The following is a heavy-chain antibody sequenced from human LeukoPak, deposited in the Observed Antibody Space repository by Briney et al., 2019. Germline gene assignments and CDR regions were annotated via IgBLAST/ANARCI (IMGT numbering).Heavy chain of an antibody. CDR3: ARYCSGASCYSLDY. V-gene: IGHV5-51*01. D-gene: IGHD2-15*01. Sequence: GAPLQISCKGSGSNFTSYWSGWVRQLPGKGLELMGIIYPGESDTSYSPSFQGQVSISANKSINTAYLKWSSLKASDTAMYYCARYCSGASCYSLDYWGQGTLVTVSS. CDR2: IYPGESDT. CDR1: GSNFTSYW. J-gene: IGHJ4*02.